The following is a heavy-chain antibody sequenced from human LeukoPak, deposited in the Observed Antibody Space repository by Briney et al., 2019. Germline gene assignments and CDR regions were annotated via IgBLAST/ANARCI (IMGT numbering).Heavy chain of an antibody. J-gene: IGHJ4*02. Sequence: GGSLRLSCAASGFTFSSYGMHWVCQAPGKGLEWVSVIYSGGSTYYADSVKGRFTISRDNSKNTLYLQMNSLRAEDMVVYYCARGLGDYDGFDYWGQGTLVTVSS. V-gene: IGHV3-53*01. CDR2: IYSGGST. D-gene: IGHD4-17*01. CDR1: GFTFSSYG. CDR3: ARGLGDYDGFDY.